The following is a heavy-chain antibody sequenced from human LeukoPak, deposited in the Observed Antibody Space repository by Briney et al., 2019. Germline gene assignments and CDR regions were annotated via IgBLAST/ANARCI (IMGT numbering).Heavy chain of an antibody. J-gene: IGHJ6*02. CDR1: GYTFTSYD. V-gene: IGHV1-8*01. Sequence: ASVKVSCKASGYTFTSYDINWVRQATGQGLEWMGWKNPNSGNTGYAQKFQGRATMTRNTSISTAYMELSSLRSEDTAVYYCARGVDGYSNYYYYGMDVWGQGTTVTVSS. D-gene: IGHD5-24*01. CDR2: KNPNSGNT. CDR3: ARGVDGYSNYYYYGMDV.